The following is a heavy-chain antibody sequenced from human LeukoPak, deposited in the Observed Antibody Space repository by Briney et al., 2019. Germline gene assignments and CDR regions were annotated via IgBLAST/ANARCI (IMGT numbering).Heavy chain of an antibody. D-gene: IGHD3-16*02. Sequence: QTGGSLRLACAASGFTFSSYAMSWVRQAPGKGLEWVSAISGSGGSTYYADSVKGRFTISRDNSKNTLYLQMNSLRAEDTAVYYCAKDGFRSSGFGGVIVTTNQYYFDYWGQGTLVTVSS. CDR2: ISGSGGST. J-gene: IGHJ4*02. V-gene: IGHV3-23*01. CDR1: GFTFSSYA. CDR3: AKDGFRSSGFGGVIVTTNQYYFDY.